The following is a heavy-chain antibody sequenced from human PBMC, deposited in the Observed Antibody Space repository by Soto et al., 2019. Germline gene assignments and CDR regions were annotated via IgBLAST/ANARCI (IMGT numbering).Heavy chain of an antibody. Sequence: QVQLVESGGGVVQPGTSLRLSCVASGFTFSNYAMYWVRQAPGKGLEWVAAIWYDGSNQYYAGSVKGRFTISRDKSKNTLYLQMSILRVEDTGIYYCARDRTDTSMIIIDYWGHGTLVTVSS. CDR3: ARDRTDTSMIIIDY. V-gene: IGHV3-33*01. CDR1: GFTFSNYA. D-gene: IGHD5-18*01. CDR2: IWYDGSNQ. J-gene: IGHJ4*01.